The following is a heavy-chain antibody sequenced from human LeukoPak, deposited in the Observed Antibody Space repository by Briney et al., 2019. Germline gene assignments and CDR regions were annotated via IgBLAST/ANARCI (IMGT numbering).Heavy chain of an antibody. D-gene: IGHD3-9*01. CDR3: AEDPILTGFYNDGR. Sequence: GGTLRLSCAASGFTFANYAMTWVRQAPGKGLQWVSSINDGGGIVYYADPVKGRFTISRDNSKNTLYLEMNSLRAEDTARYFCAEDPILTGFYNDGRWGQGTLVIVSS. CDR1: GFTFANYA. J-gene: IGHJ4*02. CDR2: INDGGGIV. V-gene: IGHV3-23*01.